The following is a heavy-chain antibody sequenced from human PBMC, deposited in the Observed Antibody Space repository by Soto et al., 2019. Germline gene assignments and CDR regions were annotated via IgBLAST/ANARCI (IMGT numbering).Heavy chain of an antibody. CDR3: ARGRGVVIPAGTPDAFYV. J-gene: IGHJ3*01. Sequence: QAQLVQSGGEVKRPGASVKVSCKASGYTFNKYGFNWVRQAPGQGLEWMGRISAFNDYTNLAQKFQGRITLTTDASTNTAYMELQILRSDDTAMYYCARGRGVVIPAGTPDAFYVWGQGTMVTVS. CDR1: GYTFNKYG. CDR2: ISAFNDYT. V-gene: IGHV1-18*01. D-gene: IGHD6-13*01.